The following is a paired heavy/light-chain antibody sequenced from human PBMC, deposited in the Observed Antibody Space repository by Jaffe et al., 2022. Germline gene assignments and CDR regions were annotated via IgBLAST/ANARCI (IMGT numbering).Light chain of an antibody. CDR2: EDN. J-gene: IGLJ1*01. CDR3: CSFAGGNIHYV. CDR1: SSDVGTYNL. V-gene: IGLV2-23*01. Sequence: QSALTQPASVSGSPGQSITISCTGSSSDVGTYNLVSWYQNHPGKAPKLIVYEDNKRPSGVSNRFSGSKSGNTASLTISGLQAEDEADYYCCSFAGGNIHYVFGTGTEVTVL.
Heavy chain of an antibody. CDR3: MREAIGAAKNFDC. CDR2: VHPDTITT. V-gene: IGHV1-46*01. D-gene: IGHD6-13*01. Sequence: QVQLVQSGAEVKEPGASVKLSCKASGITLTNHFMHWVRQAPGQGLEWMGTVHPDTITTTYSLRFQGRVTMTSDTSTSTVSLELRSLRSEDTALYYCMREAIGAAKNFDCWGQGTLVTVSS. CDR1: GITLTNHF. J-gene: IGHJ4*02.